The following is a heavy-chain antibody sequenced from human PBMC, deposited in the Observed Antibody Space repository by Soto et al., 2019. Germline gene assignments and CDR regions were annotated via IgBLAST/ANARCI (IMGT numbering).Heavy chain of an antibody. CDR1: GGSISSGGYY. D-gene: IGHD3-3*01. V-gene: IGHV4-31*03. J-gene: IGHJ5*02. CDR2: IYYSGST. Sequence: SETLSLTCTVSGGSISSGGYYWSWIRQHPGKGLEWIGYIYYSGSTYYNPSLKSRVTISVDTSKNQFSLKLSSVTAADTAVYYCARELRFLGGDYNWFDPWGQGTLVTVSS. CDR3: ARELRFLGGDYNWFDP.